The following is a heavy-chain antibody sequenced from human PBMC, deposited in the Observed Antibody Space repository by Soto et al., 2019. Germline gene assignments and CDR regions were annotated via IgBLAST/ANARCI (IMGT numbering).Heavy chain of an antibody. Sequence: QVQLQESGPGLVKPSGTLSLTCAVSGGSISSSNWWRWVRQSPGKGLEWIGEIYHSGSNNYKPSHKSQVTMSVDKSKHQFPLDLNSVTAAETALYYYAREASNNPPCYFDFWGQGTLVTVSS. D-gene: IGHD4-4*01. CDR1: GGSISSSNW. CDR2: IYHSGSN. V-gene: IGHV4-4*02. J-gene: IGHJ4*02. CDR3: AREASNNPPCYFDF.